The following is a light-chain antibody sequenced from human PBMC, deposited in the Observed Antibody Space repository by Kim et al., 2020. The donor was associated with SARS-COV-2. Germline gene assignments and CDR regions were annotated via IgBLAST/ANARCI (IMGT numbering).Light chain of an antibody. CDR2: GKN. CDR3: NSRDSSGNHYVV. J-gene: IGLJ2*01. Sequence: SSELTQDSAVSVALGQTVRITCQGDSLRSYYASWYQQKPGQAPVLVIYGKNNRPSGIPDRFSGSSSGNTASLTITGAQAEDEADYYCNSRDSSGNHYVVF. V-gene: IGLV3-19*01. CDR1: SLRSYY.